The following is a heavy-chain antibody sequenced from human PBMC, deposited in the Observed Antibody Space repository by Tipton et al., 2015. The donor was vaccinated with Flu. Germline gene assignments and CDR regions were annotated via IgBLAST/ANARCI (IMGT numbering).Heavy chain of an antibody. CDR3: AKDISSGSGTLLFDY. CDR1: GFTFDDYA. CDR2: ISWNSGSI. J-gene: IGHJ4*02. Sequence: SLRLSCAASGFTFDDYAMHWVRQAPGKGLEWVSGISWNSGSIGYADSVKGRFTISRDNAKNSLYLQMNSLRAEDTALYYCAKDISSGSGTLLFDYWGQGTLVTVSS. V-gene: IGHV3-9*01. D-gene: IGHD3-10*01.